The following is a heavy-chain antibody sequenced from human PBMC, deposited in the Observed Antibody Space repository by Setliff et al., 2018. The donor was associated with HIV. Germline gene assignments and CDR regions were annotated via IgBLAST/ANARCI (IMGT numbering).Heavy chain of an antibody. Sequence: GGSLRLSCTASGFTFGDYAMGWVRQAPGKGLEWVSGISASGGNTYHADSVKGRFTISRDNSKNTLYLQMNSLRAEDTAVYYCAKGGSSSWYMFDYWGQGTLVTVSS. D-gene: IGHD6-13*01. CDR3: AKGGSSSWYMFDY. J-gene: IGHJ4*02. V-gene: IGHV3-23*01. CDR1: GFTFGDYA. CDR2: ISASGGNT.